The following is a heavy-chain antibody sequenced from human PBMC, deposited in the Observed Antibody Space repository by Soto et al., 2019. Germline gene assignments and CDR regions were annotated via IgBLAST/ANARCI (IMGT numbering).Heavy chain of an antibody. CDR2: IYYSGST. D-gene: IGHD1-26*01. CDR3: ARYRGTLFDY. J-gene: IGHJ4*02. Sequence: PSETLSLTCTVSGGSVSRGSYYWSWIRQPPGKGLEWIGYIYYSGSTNYNPSLKSRVTISVDTSKNQFSLKLSSVTAADTAVYYCARYRGTLFDYWGQGTLVTVSS. CDR1: GGSVSRGSYY. V-gene: IGHV4-61*01.